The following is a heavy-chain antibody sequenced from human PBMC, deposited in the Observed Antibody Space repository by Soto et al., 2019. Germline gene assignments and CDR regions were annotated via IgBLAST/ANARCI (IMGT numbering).Heavy chain of an antibody. CDR2: INAGNGNT. V-gene: IGHV1-3*05. CDR1: GYSFTTYA. CDR3: ARLLSFGELTLDS. Sequence: QVQLVQSGAEEKKPGASVKVSCKASGYSFTTYAIHWVRQAPGQRFEWIGWINAGNGNTKYSQKFQGRVTITRDTSATTTYMELSSLRSEDTAVYYCARLLSFGELTLDSWGQGSLVTVSS. D-gene: IGHD3-10*01. J-gene: IGHJ4*02.